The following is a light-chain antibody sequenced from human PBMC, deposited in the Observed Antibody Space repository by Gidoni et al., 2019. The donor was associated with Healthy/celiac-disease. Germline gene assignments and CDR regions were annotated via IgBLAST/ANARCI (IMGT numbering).Light chain of an antibody. J-gene: IGKJ3*01. CDR1: QSVSSY. CDR2: DAS. V-gene: IGKV3-11*01. Sequence: EIVLTQSPATLSLSPGERATLYCRASQSVSSYLAWYQQKPGQAPRLLIYDASNRATGSPARFSGSGSGTDFTLTISSLGPEDFAVYYCQQRSNWPIFTFGPGTKVDIK. CDR3: QQRSNWPIFT.